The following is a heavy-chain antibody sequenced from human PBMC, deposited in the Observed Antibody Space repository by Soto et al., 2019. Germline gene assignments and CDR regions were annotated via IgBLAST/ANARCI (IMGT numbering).Heavy chain of an antibody. V-gene: IGHV4-31*03. CDR1: GGSISSGGYY. CDR2: IYYSGST. Sequence: SETLSLTCTVSGGSISSGGYYWSWIRQHPGKGLEWIGYIYYSGSTYYNPSLKSRVTISVDTSKNQFSLKLSSVTAADTAVYYSARGDIVVVVAATYYYYYGMDVWGQGTTVTVSS. CDR3: ARGDIVVVVAATYYYYYGMDV. J-gene: IGHJ6*02. D-gene: IGHD2-15*01.